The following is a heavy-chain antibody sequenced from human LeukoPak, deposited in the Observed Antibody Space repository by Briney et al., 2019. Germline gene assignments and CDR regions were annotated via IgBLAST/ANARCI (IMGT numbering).Heavy chain of an antibody. CDR2: ISSSSSYE. D-gene: IGHD5-12*01. V-gene: IGHV3-21*01. Sequence: KAGGSLRLSCAVSGFTFSTYSMKWVRQAPGKGLEWVSSISSSSSYEYYADSVQGRFTISRDNAESLLYLQMSSLRAEDTAVYYCARLGSGYSGCDSWGQGTLVTVSS. J-gene: IGHJ4*02. CDR3: ARLGSGYSGCDS. CDR1: GFTFSTYS.